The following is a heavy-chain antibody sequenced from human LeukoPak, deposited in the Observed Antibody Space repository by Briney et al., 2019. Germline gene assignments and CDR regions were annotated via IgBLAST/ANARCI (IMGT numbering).Heavy chain of an antibody. CDR2: FHNSGTS. CDR1: DDSISDYY. CDR3: TRGAGWLIDY. Sequence: SETLSLTCTVSDDSISDYYRGWIRQPPGKGLEWIGYFHNSGTSTYNPSLKSRVTISADTSKNQFSLKLNSPTTADTAVYYCTRGAGWLIDYWGQGVLVTVST. J-gene: IGHJ4*02. D-gene: IGHD3-16*01. V-gene: IGHV4-59*01.